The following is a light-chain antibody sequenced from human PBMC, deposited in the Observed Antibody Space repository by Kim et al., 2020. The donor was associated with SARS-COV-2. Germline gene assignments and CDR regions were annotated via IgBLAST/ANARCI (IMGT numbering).Light chain of an antibody. V-gene: IGLV4-69*01. CDR2: LNSDGIH. CDR3: QTWVSGIQVV. J-gene: IGLJ2*01. CDR1: SGHSNYA. Sequence: QLVLTQSPSASASLGASVKLTCTLSSGHSNYAIAWHQQQPEKGPRYLMKLNSDGIHRKGDGIPDRFSGSSSGAERYLTISSLQSEDEADYYCQTWVSGIQVVFGGGTQLTVL.